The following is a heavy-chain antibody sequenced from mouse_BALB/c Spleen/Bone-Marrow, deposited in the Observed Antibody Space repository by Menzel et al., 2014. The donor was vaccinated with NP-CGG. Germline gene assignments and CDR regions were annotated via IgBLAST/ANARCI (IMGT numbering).Heavy chain of an antibody. D-gene: IGHD2-14*01. V-gene: IGHV1-67*01. CDR3: ARGNRYDGAWFAY. CDR2: ISTYSGNT. J-gene: IGHJ3*01. Sequence: VKLVESGPELVRPGVSVKISCKGSGYTFXDYAMHWVKQSHAKSLEWIGVISTYSGNTNYNQKFKGKATMTVDKSSSTAYMELARLTSEDSTIYYCARGNRYDGAWFAYWGQGTLVTVSA. CDR1: GYTFXDYA.